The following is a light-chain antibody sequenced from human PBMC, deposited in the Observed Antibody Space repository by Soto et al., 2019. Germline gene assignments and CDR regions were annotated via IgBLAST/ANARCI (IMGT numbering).Light chain of an antibody. CDR2: GPS. J-gene: IGKJ1*01. Sequence: EIVLTQSPGTLSLSPGERATLSCRASQSVRSNFLAWYQQKPGQAPRLLIYGPSIRATGIPDRFSGSGSGTDFTLTISSLQPEDIATYYCQRYNSVPRTFGQGTKVDIK. CDR3: QRYNSVPRT. V-gene: IGKV3-20*01. CDR1: QSVRSNF.